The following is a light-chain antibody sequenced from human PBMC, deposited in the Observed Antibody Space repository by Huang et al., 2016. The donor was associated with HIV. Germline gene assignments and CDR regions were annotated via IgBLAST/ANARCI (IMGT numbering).Light chain of an antibody. J-gene: IGKJ4*01. CDR3: QQYNSRLT. Sequence: DIQMTQSPSTLSASVGDRVTITCRASQSISSWLAWYQKKPGKAPKLLIYKASSLESGVPSRFSGSGSGTEFTLTISSLQPDDFATYYCQQYNSRLTFGGGTKVEIK. V-gene: IGKV1-5*03. CDR2: KAS. CDR1: QSISSW.